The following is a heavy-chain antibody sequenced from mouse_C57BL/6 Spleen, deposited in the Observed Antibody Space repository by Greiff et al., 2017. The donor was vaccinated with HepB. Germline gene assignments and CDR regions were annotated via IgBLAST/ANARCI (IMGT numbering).Heavy chain of an antibody. CDR1: GYTFTDYE. V-gene: IGHV1-15*01. J-gene: IGHJ3*01. Sequence: VKLVESGAELVRPGASVTLSCKASGYTFTDYEMHWVKQTPVHGLEWIGAIDPETGGTAYNQKFKGKAILTADKSSSTAYMELRSLTSEDSAVYYCTRERGLPFAYWGQGTLVTVSA. CDR2: IDPETGGT. D-gene: IGHD2-4*01. CDR3: TRERGLPFAY.